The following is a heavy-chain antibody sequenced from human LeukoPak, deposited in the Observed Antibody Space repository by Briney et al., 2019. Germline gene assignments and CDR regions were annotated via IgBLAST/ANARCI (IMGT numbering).Heavy chain of an antibody. Sequence: SSETLSLTCTVSGGSISSYYWSWIRQPAGKGLEWIGRIYTSGSTNYNPSLKSRVTISVDTSRNQFSLKLSSVSAADTAVYYCARLYYYDSSGPPLWGQGTLVTVSS. V-gene: IGHV4-4*07. CDR1: GGSISSYY. J-gene: IGHJ4*02. CDR3: ARLYYYDSSGPPL. D-gene: IGHD3-22*01. CDR2: IYTSGST.